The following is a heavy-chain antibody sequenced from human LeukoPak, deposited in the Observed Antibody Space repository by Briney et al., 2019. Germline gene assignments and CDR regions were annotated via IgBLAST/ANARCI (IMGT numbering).Heavy chain of an antibody. V-gene: IGHV1-18*04. CDR3: ARQGYGGHSRGAADY. D-gene: IGHD4-23*01. CDR2: ISANNGNR. J-gene: IGHJ4*02. CDR1: GYTFSGYY. Sequence: ASVKVSCKASGYTFSGYYTHWVRQAPGQGLEWMGWISANNGNRNYALKLQDRGSMTTETSTSTAYMELRSLRSDDTAVYYCARQGYGGHSRGAADYWGQGTLVTVSS.